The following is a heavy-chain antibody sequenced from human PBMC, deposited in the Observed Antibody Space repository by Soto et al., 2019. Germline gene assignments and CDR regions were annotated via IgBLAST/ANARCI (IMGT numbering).Heavy chain of an antibody. Sequence: QVQLQESGPGLVKHSETLSLTCTVSGGSISSYYWSWIRQPPGKGLEWIGYIYYSGSTNYNPALKRRVTITVDTTKNQFTLKLSSVTAADTAVYYCARSEGRYWGQGIMVTVSS. V-gene: IGHV4-59*01. J-gene: IGHJ4*02. CDR1: GGSISSYY. CDR3: ARSEGRY. CDR2: IYYSGST.